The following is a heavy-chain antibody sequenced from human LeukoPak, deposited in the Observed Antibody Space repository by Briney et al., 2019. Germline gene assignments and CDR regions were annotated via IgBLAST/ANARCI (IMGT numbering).Heavy chain of an antibody. CDR2: ISSISRYI. D-gene: IGHD6-6*01. Sequence: TGGSLRLSCTASGFTFSSSSMDWVRQAPGKELEWVSSISSISRYIYYADSVKGRFTISRDNSKNTLYLQMGSLRAEDMAVYYCARAVSYSSSMDYWGQGTLVTVSS. CDR3: ARAVSYSSSMDY. CDR1: GFTFSSSS. V-gene: IGHV3-21*01. J-gene: IGHJ4*02.